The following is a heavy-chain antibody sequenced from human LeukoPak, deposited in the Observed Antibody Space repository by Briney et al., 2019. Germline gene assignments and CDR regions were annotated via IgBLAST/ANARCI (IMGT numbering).Heavy chain of an antibody. CDR3: ARARGKQXWXDY. CDR1: GYTFTIYY. D-gene: IGHD5-18*01. V-gene: IGHV1-2*02. Sequence: ASVKVSCKASGYTFTIYYMHWVRQAPGQGLEWMGWINPNSGGTNYAQKFQGRVTMTRDTSISTAYMELSRLRSDDTAVYYCARARGKQXWXDYWGQGTLVTVSS. J-gene: IGHJ4*02. CDR2: INPNSGGT.